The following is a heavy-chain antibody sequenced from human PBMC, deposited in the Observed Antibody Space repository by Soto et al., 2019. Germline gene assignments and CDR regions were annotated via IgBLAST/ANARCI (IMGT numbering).Heavy chain of an antibody. J-gene: IGHJ4*02. D-gene: IGHD4-17*01. CDR3: ARDNYGGMVDF. CDR1: GGSILNGGHY. Sequence: QVQLQESGPGLLKPSQTLSLTCTVSGGSILNGGHYWTWIRQHPGKGLEWIGRIFFSGNTHYHPALKSRLTFSLDTAKNQFSLKLTSVTAADTAIYYCARDNYGGMVDFWGPGTLVTVSS. V-gene: IGHV4-31*03. CDR2: IFFSGNT.